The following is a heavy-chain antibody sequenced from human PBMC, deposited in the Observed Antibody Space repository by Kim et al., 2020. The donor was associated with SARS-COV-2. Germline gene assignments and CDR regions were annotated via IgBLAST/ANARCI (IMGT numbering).Heavy chain of an antibody. CDR3: ARGGLQTYYYYMDV. D-gene: IGHD4-4*01. Sequence: NPYLKSRVTISVDTSKNQFSLKLSSVTAADTAVYYCARGGLQTYYYYMDVWGKGTTVTVSS. J-gene: IGHJ6*03. V-gene: IGHV4-59*09.